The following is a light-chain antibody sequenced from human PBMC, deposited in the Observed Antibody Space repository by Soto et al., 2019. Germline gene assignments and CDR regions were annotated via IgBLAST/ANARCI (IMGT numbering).Light chain of an antibody. J-gene: IGKJ2*01. CDR2: AAS. CDR1: RGLASSY. Sequence: DMVMTQSPGTLSLSPGERGTLSCRANRGLASSYLGWYQQKPGQPPRLILYAASKRATGIPDRFSGSGSGTDFTLTINRLEPEDSAVYYCQQYGSSPPYTFGQGTKVEI. CDR3: QQYGSSPPYT. V-gene: IGKV3-20*01.